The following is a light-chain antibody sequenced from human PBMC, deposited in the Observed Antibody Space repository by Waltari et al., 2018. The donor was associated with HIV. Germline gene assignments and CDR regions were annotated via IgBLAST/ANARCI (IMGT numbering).Light chain of an antibody. CDR2: EVS. Sequence: QSALTQPASVSGSPGQSITIPCTGTSSDVGGYNYVSWYQQHPGKAPKLMIYEVSNRPSGGSNRFSCSKSGNTASLTISGLQAEDEADYYCSSYTSSSTPVVFGGGTKLTVL. CDR1: SSDVGGYNY. CDR3: SSYTSSSTPVV. V-gene: IGLV2-14*01. J-gene: IGLJ2*01.